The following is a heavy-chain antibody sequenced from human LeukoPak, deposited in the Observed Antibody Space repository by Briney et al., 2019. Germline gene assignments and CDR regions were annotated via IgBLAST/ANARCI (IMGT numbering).Heavy chain of an antibody. CDR2: ISYDGNRK. CDR1: GFTFDTYG. Sequence: GKSLRLSCAASGFTFDTYGMDWVRQAPGKGLEWVAGISYDGNRKYYPDFLKGRVTISRDNSNNILYLEMNSLRIEDTAVYYCAKEYGSGDAPHYWGQGNLVTVSS. CDR3: AKEYGSGDAPHY. J-gene: IGHJ4*02. D-gene: IGHD3-10*01. V-gene: IGHV3-30*18.